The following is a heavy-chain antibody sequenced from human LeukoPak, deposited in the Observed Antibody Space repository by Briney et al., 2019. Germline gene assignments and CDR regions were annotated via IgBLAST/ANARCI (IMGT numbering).Heavy chain of an antibody. D-gene: IGHD3-10*01. J-gene: IGHJ4*02. V-gene: IGHV1-18*01. Sequence: ASVKVSCKASGYTFTGYGISWVRQAPGQGLEWMGWISGYNENTNYPLKLQGRVTMTTDTSTSTAYMELRSLRSDDTAVYYCARVQGIYYGSGSYVYWGQGTLVTVSS. CDR1: GYTFTGYG. CDR3: ARVQGIYYGSGSYVY. CDR2: ISGYNENT.